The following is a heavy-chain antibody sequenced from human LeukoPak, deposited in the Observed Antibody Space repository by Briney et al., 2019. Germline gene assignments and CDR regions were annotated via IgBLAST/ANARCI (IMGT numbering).Heavy chain of an antibody. V-gene: IGHV3-11*06. D-gene: IGHD5-12*01. Sequence: PGGSLRLSCAAFGFSFSDYYMSWIRQAPGKGLEWVSYISKSGSDTNFADSVKGRFTISRDNAKNSLYLQMNSLRAEDTAVYYCARDDSAFDLGALDYYYGMDVWGQGTTVTVSS. J-gene: IGHJ6*02. CDR1: GFSFSDYY. CDR3: ARDDSAFDLGALDYYYGMDV. CDR2: ISKSGSDT.